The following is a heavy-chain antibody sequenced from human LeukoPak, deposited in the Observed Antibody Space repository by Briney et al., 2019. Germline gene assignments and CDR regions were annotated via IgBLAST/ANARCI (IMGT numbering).Heavy chain of an antibody. D-gene: IGHD3-22*01. J-gene: IGHJ4*02. CDR2: IYHSGST. CDR1: GYSISSGYY. V-gene: IGHV4-38-2*02. Sequence: LETLSLTCTVSGYSISSGYYWGWTRQPPGKGLEWIGSIYHSGSTYYNPSLKSRVTISVDTSKNQFSLKLSSVTAADTAVYYCARDLITMIVVVIGGYFDYWGQGTLVTVSS. CDR3: ARDLITMIVVVIGGYFDY.